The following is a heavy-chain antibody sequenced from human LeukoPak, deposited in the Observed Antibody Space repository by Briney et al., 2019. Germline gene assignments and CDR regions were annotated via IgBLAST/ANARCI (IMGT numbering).Heavy chain of an antibody. CDR1: GFTFTSYW. CDR3: VYGGSYYVA. CDR2: IKEDGSEK. D-gene: IGHD1-26*01. Sequence: PGGSLLSFAASGFTFTSYWMTWVRQAPGTGLELVANIKEDGSEKYYVDSVKARFTISRDNAKNSLYLQMNSVRPEDTAVYYCVYGGSYYVAWGQGTLVTVSS. V-gene: IGHV3-7*01. J-gene: IGHJ5*02.